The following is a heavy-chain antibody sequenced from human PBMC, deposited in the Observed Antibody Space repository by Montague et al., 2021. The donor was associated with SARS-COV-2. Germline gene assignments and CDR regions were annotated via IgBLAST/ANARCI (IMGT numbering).Heavy chain of an antibody. Sequence: SETPSLTCTVPGYSISSGYYWGWIRQPPGKGLEWIGSIYHSGSTYYNPSLKSRVTISVDTSKNQFSLKLSSVTAADTAVYYCARDVRYYDFWSGRAQTSPDYWGQGTLVTVSS. CDR2: IYHSGST. CDR1: GYSISSGYY. J-gene: IGHJ4*02. CDR3: ARDVRYYDFWSGRAQTSPDY. V-gene: IGHV4-38-2*02. D-gene: IGHD3-3*01.